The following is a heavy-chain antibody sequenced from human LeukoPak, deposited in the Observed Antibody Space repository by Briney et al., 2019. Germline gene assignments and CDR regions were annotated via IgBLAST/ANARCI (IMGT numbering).Heavy chain of an antibody. V-gene: IGHV3-23*01. CDR1: GFTFSNYA. D-gene: IGHD3-22*01. CDR3: AKASAMIVVVSKHFDY. J-gene: IGHJ4*02. Sequence: GGSLRLSCAASGFTFSNYAMSWVRQAPGKGLEWVSDISGSGDSTNYADSVKGRFTIPRDNSKNTLYLQMNSLRAEDTAVYYCAKASAMIVVVSKHFDYWGQGTLVTVSS. CDR2: ISGSGDST.